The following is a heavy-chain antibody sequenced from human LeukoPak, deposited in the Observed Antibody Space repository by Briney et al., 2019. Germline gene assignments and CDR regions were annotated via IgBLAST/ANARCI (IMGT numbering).Heavy chain of an antibody. CDR1: GFRFSETW. CDR3: ARDDYYGSGSYWGAFDI. D-gene: IGHD3-10*01. Sequence: GGSLRLSCAASGFRFSETWMHWVRQAPGKGLVWVSRIRSDGSDARYAESVKGRFTISRDNSKNTLYLQMNSLRAEDTAMYYCARDDYYGSGSYWGAFDIWAKGQWSPSLQ. V-gene: IGHV3-74*01. CDR2: IRSDGSDA. J-gene: IGHJ3*02.